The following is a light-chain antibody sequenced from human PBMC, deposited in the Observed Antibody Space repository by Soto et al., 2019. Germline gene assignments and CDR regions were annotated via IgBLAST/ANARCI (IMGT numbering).Light chain of an antibody. V-gene: IGKV3-11*01. CDR1: QSVSGIY. Sequence: ISLTQSPGTLSLSAGDTATLSRRASQSVSGIYLAWYQQKPGQAPRLLIYGASNRATGIPARFSGSGSGTDFTLTISSLEPEDFAVYYCQQRSNLITFGQGTRLEIK. CDR3: QQRSNLIT. CDR2: GAS. J-gene: IGKJ5*01.